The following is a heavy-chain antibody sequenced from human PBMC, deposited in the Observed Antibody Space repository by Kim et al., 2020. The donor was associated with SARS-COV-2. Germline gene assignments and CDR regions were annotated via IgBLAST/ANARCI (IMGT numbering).Heavy chain of an antibody. V-gene: IGHV4-39*01. Sequence: SETLSLTCTVSGGSISSSSYYWGWIRQPPGKGLEWIGSIYYRGSTYYNPSLKSRVTISVDTSKNQFSLKLSSVTAADTAVYYCARHLEFRGDYYYYGMDVWGQGTTVTVSS. CDR2: IYYRGST. CDR3: ARHLEFRGDYYYYGMDV. CDR1: GGSISSSSYY. J-gene: IGHJ6*02. D-gene: IGHD3-10*01.